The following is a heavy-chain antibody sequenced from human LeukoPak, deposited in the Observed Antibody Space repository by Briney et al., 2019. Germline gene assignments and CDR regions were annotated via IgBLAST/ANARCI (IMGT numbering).Heavy chain of an antibody. Sequence: ASVKVSCKASGYTFTSYDINWVRQATGQGLEWMGWMNPNSGNTGYAQKFQGRVTITRNTSISTAYMELSSLRSEDTAVYYCVRSYYYDSSGYYYGNWFDPWGQGTLVTVPS. CDR1: GYTFTSYD. D-gene: IGHD3-22*01. V-gene: IGHV1-8*03. CDR2: MNPNSGNT. CDR3: VRSYYYDSSGYYYGNWFDP. J-gene: IGHJ5*02.